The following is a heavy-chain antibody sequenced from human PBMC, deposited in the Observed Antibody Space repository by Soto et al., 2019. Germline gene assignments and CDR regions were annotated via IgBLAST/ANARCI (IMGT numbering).Heavy chain of an antibody. Sequence: QITLKESGPTLVKPTQTLTLTCTFSGFSLSTSGVGVGWIRQPPGKALEWLALIYWDDDKRYSPSLKSRLTNIKDTSKNQVVLKMNNMEPVDTATNYCAHSRGYYYDSSGYYPYYWGQGTLVTVSS. D-gene: IGHD3-22*01. CDR1: GFSLSTSGVG. J-gene: IGHJ4*02. CDR3: AHSRGYYYDSSGYYPYY. CDR2: IYWDDDK. V-gene: IGHV2-5*02.